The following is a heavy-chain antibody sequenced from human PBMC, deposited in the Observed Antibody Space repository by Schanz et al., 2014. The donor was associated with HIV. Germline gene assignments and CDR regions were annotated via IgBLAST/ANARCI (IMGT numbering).Heavy chain of an antibody. CDR1: GFDFSSDT. CDR3: AKDRNYYESKYRGKGNYYYYYGMDV. CDR2: ISYDGTKK. D-gene: IGHD3-22*01. Sequence: QVHLVESGGGVVRPGRSLRLSCATSGFDFSSDTMHWVRQAPGKGLEWVAVISYDGTKKHYADSVKGRFTISRDNSKNSLSLLIKSLRAEDAAVYYCAKDRNYYESKYRGKGNYYYYYGMDVWGQGTTVTVSS. V-gene: IGHV3-30-3*02. J-gene: IGHJ6*02.